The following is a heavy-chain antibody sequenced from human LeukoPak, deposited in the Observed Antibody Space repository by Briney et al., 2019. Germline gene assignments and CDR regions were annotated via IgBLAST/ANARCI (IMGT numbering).Heavy chain of an antibody. CDR1: GGTFSKYT. CDR3: ARSGKAAAGSLDY. V-gene: IGHV1-69*13. Sequence: SVKVSCKASGGTFSKYTISWVRQRPGQGLEWMGGIIPIFGTANYAQKFQGRVTITADESTSTAYMELSSLRSEDTAVYYCARSGKAAAGSLDYWGQGTLVTVSS. J-gene: IGHJ4*02. CDR2: IIPIFGTA. D-gene: IGHD6-13*01.